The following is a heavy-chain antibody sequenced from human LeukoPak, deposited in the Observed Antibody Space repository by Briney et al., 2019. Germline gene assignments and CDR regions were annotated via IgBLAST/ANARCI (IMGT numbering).Heavy chain of an antibody. CDR1: GGSFSGYY. CDR3: ARVMYYYDSSGYYSLLHLFDY. V-gene: IGHV4-34*01. Sequence: SETLSLTCAVYGGSFSGYYWSWIRQPPGKGLEWIGEINHSGSTNYNPSLKSRVTISVDTSKNQFSLKLSSVTAADTAVYYCARVMYYYDSSGYYSLLHLFDYWGQGTLVTVSS. CDR2: INHSGST. D-gene: IGHD3-22*01. J-gene: IGHJ4*02.